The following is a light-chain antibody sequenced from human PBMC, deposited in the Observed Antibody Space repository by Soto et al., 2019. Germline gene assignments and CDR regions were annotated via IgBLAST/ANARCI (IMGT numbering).Light chain of an antibody. Sequence: EIVLTQSPATLSVSPGERATLSCRASQSVSGDLAWYHHKPGQAPRLLIYDASTRALDTPARFAGSGSGTEFTLTISSLQSEDFAVYYCQQYNNWLRTFGQGTKVEIK. V-gene: IGKV3-15*01. J-gene: IGKJ1*01. CDR3: QQYNNWLRT. CDR1: QSVSGD. CDR2: DAS.